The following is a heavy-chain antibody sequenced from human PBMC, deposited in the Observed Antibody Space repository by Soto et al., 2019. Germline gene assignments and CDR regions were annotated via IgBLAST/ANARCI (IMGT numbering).Heavy chain of an antibody. CDR2: IFHTGST. Sequence: SETLSLTCAVSGGSISSGTYSWSWIRQPPGKGLEWIGYIFHTGSTFYNSSLKSRVTISVDRSKNRFSLKLSSVTAADTAAYYCAREYYGSGSSRGMDVWGQGTTVTVSS. CDR1: GGSISSGTYS. CDR3: AREYYGSGSSRGMDV. D-gene: IGHD3-10*01. V-gene: IGHV4-30-2*01. J-gene: IGHJ6*02.